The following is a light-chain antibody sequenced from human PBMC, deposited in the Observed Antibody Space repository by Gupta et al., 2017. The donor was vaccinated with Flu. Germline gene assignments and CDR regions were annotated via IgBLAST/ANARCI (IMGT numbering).Light chain of an antibody. CDR3: QSWDINTAV. V-gene: IGLV3-1*01. J-gene: IGLJ3*02. Sequence: SFDLTQPHSVSVSPGQTATITCSGDNLGGKYAWWYHQKPGQSPVLVIYHDTKRPSGIPERFSGSNSENTATLTISGTQAMDEADYYCQSWDINTAVFGRGTKLTVL. CDR1: NLGGKY. CDR2: HDT.